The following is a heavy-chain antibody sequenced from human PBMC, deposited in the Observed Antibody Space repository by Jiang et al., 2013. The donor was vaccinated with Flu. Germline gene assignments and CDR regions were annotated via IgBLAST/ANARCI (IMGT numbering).Heavy chain of an antibody. CDR1: GYTFTSYG. J-gene: IGHJ4*02. D-gene: IGHD2-15*01. Sequence: GAEVKKPGASVKVSCKASGYTFTSYGISWVRQAPGQGLEWMGWISAYNGNTNYAQKLQGRVTMTTDTSTSTAYMELRSLRSDDTAVYYCATSQPLGYCSGGSCYSEDYWGQGTLVTVSS. CDR3: ATSQPLGYCSGGSCYSEDY. V-gene: IGHV1-18*04. CDR2: ISAYNGNT.